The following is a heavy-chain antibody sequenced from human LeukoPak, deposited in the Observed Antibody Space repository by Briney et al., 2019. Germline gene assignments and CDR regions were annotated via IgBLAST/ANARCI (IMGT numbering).Heavy chain of an antibody. D-gene: IGHD3-10*01. CDR3: ARGGYYGSGNDFRFDP. V-gene: IGHV4-59*01. CDR2: IYYSGST. J-gene: IGHJ5*02. Sequence: SETLSLTCTVSGGSISSYYWSWVRQPPGKGLEWIGNIYYSGSTKYKPSLKSRVTISVDTSKNQFSLKLSSVTAADTAVYYCARGGYYGSGNDFRFDPWGQGTLVTVSS. CDR1: GGSISSYY.